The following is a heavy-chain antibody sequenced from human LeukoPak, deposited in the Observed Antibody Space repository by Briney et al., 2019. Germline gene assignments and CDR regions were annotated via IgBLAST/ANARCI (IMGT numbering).Heavy chain of an antibody. CDR2: IGGSGGVT. D-gene: IGHD2-2*01. CDR3: AKDGRGGDCTSASCTNWFGP. J-gene: IGHJ5*02. V-gene: IGHV3-23*01. CDR1: GFTFSTYA. Sequence: GGSLRLSCAASGFTFSTYALTWVRQAPGKGLEWVSTIGGSGGVTYYADSVKGRFTISRDNSKNTLYLQMNSLRAEDTAVYYCAKDGRGGDCTSASCTNWFGPWGQGTPVTVSS.